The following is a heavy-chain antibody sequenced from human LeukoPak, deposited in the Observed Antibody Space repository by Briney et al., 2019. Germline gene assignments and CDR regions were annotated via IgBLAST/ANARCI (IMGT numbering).Heavy chain of an antibody. CDR2: ISGSGGST. D-gene: IGHD6-13*01. CDR1: GFTFSSYA. CDR3: AKDLSSSWYLDAFDI. V-gene: IGHV3-23*01. J-gene: IGHJ3*02. Sequence: GGSLRLSCAASGFTFSSYAMSWVRQAPGKGLEWVSAISGSGGSTYYADSVKGRFTISRDNSKNPLYLQMNSLRAEDTAVYYCAKDLSSSWYLDAFDIWGQGTMVTVSS.